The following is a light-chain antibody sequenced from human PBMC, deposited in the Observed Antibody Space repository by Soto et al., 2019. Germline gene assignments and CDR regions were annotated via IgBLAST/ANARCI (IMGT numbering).Light chain of an antibody. CDR2: GAS. CDR1: QRVSSN. J-gene: IGKJ2*01. CDR3: QQYHNWPPQYT. V-gene: IGKV3-15*01. Sequence: EIVMTQSPASLSVSPGDGATLSFWSSQRVSSNVAWYQQKPGQGPRLIIHGASTRAAGVPAMFSGSGSGTDFTLTISSLQSEDFAVYYCQQYHNWPPQYTFGQGTALQIK.